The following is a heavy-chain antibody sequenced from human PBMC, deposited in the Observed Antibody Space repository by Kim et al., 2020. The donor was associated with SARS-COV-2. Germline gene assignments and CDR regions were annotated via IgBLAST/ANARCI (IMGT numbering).Heavy chain of an antibody. CDR3: ARDYYDSSGYPGY. J-gene: IGHJ4*02. V-gene: IGHV3-30*01. D-gene: IGHD3-22*01. Sequence: YADSVKGRFTISRDNSKTTLYQQMNSLRAEDTAVYYCARDYYDSSGYPGYWGQGTLVTVSS.